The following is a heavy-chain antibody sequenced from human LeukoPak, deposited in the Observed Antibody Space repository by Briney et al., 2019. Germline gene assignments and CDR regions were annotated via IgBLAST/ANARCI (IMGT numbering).Heavy chain of an antibody. CDR3: ARQVDTSMALPDY. J-gene: IGHJ4*02. V-gene: IGHV1-18*01. CDR1: GYTFTSYG. Sequence: ASVKVSCKTSGYTFTSYGVSWVRQAPGQRLEWMGWIITYNYNTNYAQKFRGRVTLTKDTSTSTVYMELRSLRFDDTAIYYCARQVDTSMALPDYWGQGTLVTVSS. D-gene: IGHD5-18*01. CDR2: IITYNYNT.